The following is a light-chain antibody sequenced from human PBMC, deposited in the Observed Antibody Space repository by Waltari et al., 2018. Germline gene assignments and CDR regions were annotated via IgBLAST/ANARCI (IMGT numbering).Light chain of an antibody. CDR3: AAWDDSLSGRV. CDR2: RDN. Sequence: QSIFTPPPSASGTPGPWVTISCSGSRSNIGTNYVYWYQQVPGTAPKPLIYRDNQRPSGVPDRFSGSKSGTSASLAISGLRSEDEVDYYCAAWDDSLSGRVFGGGTKVTVL. J-gene: IGLJ3*02. CDR1: RSNIGTNY. V-gene: IGLV1-47*01.